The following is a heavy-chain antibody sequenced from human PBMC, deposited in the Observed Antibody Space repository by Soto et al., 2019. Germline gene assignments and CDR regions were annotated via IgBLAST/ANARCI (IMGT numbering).Heavy chain of an antibody. CDR2: ISSSSSTI. J-gene: IGHJ4*02. CDR3: AKDLSMVRGVTVYFDY. CDR1: GFTFSSYS. V-gene: IGHV3-48*01. D-gene: IGHD3-10*01. Sequence: GGSLRLSCAASGFTFSSYSMNWVRQAPGKGLEWVSYISSSSSTIYYADSVKGRFTISRDNAKNSLYLQMNSLRAEDTAVYYCAKDLSMVRGVTVYFDYWGQGTLVTVSS.